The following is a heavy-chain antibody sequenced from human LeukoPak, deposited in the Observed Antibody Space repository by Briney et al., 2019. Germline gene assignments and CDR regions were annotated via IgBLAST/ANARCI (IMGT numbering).Heavy chain of an antibody. V-gene: IGHV3-30*18. CDR1: GFCFRGFG. Sequence: GGSLRLSCVASGFCFRGFGMHWVRQAPGRGLEWVAGVSYDGSDKYYGDSVKGRFTISRDNSKNMLYLQMNSLRVEDTALYYCAKDSRGGLWFHYFDSWGQGTLVTVSS. D-gene: IGHD3-10*01. J-gene: IGHJ4*02. CDR3: AKDSRGGLWFHYFDS. CDR2: VSYDGSDK.